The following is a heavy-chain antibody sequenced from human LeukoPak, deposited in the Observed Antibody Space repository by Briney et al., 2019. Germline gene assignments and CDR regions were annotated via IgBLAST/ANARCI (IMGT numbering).Heavy chain of an antibody. Sequence: SVKVSCKASGGTFSSYAISWVRQAPGQGLEWMGGIIPIFGTANYAQKFQGRVTITADESTSTAYMELSSLRSEDTAVYYCAKDRDSVGAPNFGAFDSWGQGTLVTVSS. CDR3: AKDRDSVGAPNFGAFDS. CDR2: IIPIFGTA. V-gene: IGHV1-69*13. D-gene: IGHD1-26*01. CDR1: GGTFSSYA. J-gene: IGHJ4*02.